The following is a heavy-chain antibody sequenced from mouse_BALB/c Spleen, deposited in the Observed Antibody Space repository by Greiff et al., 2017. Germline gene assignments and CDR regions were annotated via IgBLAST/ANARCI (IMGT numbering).Heavy chain of an antibody. CDR3: ARKVYYYGSSYWAMDY. D-gene: IGHD1-1*01. J-gene: IGHJ4*01. CDR1: GFSLTSYG. Sequence: QVQLQQSGPGLVQPSQSLSITCTVSGFSLTSYGVHWVRQSPGKGLEWLGVIWSGGSTDYNAAFISRLSISKDNSKSQVFFKMNSLQADDTAIYYCARKVYYYGSSYWAMDYWGQGTSVTVSS. V-gene: IGHV2-4-1*01. CDR2: IWSGGST.